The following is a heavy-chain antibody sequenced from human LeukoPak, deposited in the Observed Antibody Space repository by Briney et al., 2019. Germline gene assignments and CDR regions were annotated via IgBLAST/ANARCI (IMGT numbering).Heavy chain of an antibody. CDR1: GGSISSYY. CDR2: IYTSGST. CDR3: AREEYYYGSGSYYTY. D-gene: IGHD3-10*01. Sequence: NASETLSLTCTVSGGSISSYYWSWIRQPAGKGLEWIGRIYTSGSTNYNPSLKSRVTMSVDTSKNQFSLKLSSVTAADTAVYYCAREEYYYGSGSYYTYWGQGTLVTVSS. V-gene: IGHV4-4*07. J-gene: IGHJ4*02.